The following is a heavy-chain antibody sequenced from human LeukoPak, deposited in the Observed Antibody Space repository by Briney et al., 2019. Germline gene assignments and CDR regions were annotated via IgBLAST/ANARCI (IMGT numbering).Heavy chain of an antibody. Sequence: SETLSLTCTVSGGSISTYYWSWIRQPPGKGLEWIGYIYYSGSTTYNPSLKSRVTISADTSKNQFSLRLTSVTAADTAVYYCARSFVDKTEFDYWGQGTLVTVSS. V-gene: IGHV4-59*01. CDR3: ARSFVDKTEFDY. J-gene: IGHJ4*02. CDR1: GGSISTYY. CDR2: IYYSGST. D-gene: IGHD5-12*01.